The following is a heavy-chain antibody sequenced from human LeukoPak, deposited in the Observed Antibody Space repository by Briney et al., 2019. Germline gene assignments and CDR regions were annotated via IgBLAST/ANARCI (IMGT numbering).Heavy chain of an antibody. V-gene: IGHV3-23*01. Sequence: GGSLRLSCAASGFTFSSYAMSWVRQPPGKGLEWVSAINARGGGTYYADSVRGRFTISRDSSKNTLYLQMNSLRAEDTAVYYCARDLLRSYGMDVWGQGTTVTVSS. CDR3: ARDLLRSYGMDV. CDR2: INARGGGT. J-gene: IGHJ6*02. CDR1: GFTFSSYA.